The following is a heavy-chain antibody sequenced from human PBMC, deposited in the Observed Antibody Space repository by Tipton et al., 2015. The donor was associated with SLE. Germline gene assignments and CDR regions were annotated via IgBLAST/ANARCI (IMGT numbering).Heavy chain of an antibody. CDR3: ARVSDHAFDI. V-gene: IGHV4-34*01. Sequence: TLSLTCVVYGESFSGYYWSWIRQPPGKGLEWIGEINHSGSTYYNPSLKSRVTISVDTSKNQFSLKLSSVTAADTAVYYCARVSDHAFDIWGQGTMVTVSS. CDR2: INHSGST. CDR1: GESFSGYY. J-gene: IGHJ3*02.